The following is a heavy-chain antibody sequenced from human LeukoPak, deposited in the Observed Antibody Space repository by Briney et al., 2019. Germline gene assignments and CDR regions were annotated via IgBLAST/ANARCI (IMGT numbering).Heavy chain of an antibody. V-gene: IGHV4-39*01. CDR1: GGSISSSFYY. CDR3: ARHGYYYYTSGYFGY. J-gene: IGHJ4*02. D-gene: IGHD3-22*01. CDR2: TYYSGTT. Sequence: SETLSLTCTVSGGSISSSFYYWGWLRQPPGKGLEWIGSTYYSGTTYYKPSLKSRVSVSVDTSKSQLSLNLTSVTAADTALYYCARHGYYYYTSGYFGYWGQGILVTVSS.